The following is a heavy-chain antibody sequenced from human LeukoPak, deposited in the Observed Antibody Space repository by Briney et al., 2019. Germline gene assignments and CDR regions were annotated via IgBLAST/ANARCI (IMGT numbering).Heavy chain of an antibody. V-gene: IGHV1-2*02. J-gene: IGHJ6*03. Sequence: ASVKVSCKASGYIFTGYYMQWVRHAPGQGLEGMGWINPNSGGTNYAQKFQGRVTMTRDTSISTAYMELSRLRSDDTAVYYCARSAYYYYYMDVWGKGTTVTVSS. CDR2: INPNSGGT. CDR1: GYIFTGYY. CDR3: ARSAYYYYYMDV.